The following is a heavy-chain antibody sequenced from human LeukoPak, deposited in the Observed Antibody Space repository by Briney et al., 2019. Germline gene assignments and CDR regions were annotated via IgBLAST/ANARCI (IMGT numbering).Heavy chain of an antibody. V-gene: IGHV4-30-4*01. J-gene: IGHJ3*02. CDR2: IYYSGST. CDR1: GGSFSGYY. D-gene: IGHD3-10*01. CDR3: ARVYYGSGSSFRNAFDI. Sequence: PSETLSLTCAVYGGSFSGYYWSWIRQPPGKGLEWIGYIYYSGSTYYNPSLKSRVTISVDTSKNQFSLRLSSVTAADTAVYYCARVYYGSGSSFRNAFDIWGQGTMVTVSS.